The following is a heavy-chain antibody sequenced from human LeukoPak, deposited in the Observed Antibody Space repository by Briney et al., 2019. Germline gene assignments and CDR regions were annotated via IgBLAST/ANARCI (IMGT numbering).Heavy chain of an antibody. CDR2: IYPGDSDT. V-gene: IGHV5-51*01. CDR1: GYSFNTYW. Sequence: GESLKISCKGSGYSFNTYWIGWVRQMPGKGLEWMGIIYPGDSDTRCRPSFQGQVTISADKSISTAYLQWRSLKASDTAMYYCARRDARHDAFDVWGQGTMVTVAS. CDR3: ARRDARHDAFDV. J-gene: IGHJ3*01.